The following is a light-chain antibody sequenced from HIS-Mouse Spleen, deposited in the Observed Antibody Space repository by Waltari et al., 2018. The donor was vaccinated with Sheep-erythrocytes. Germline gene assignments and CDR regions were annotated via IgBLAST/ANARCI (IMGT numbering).Light chain of an antibody. J-gene: IGKJ1*01. CDR1: QSVRSSY. Sequence: EIVLTQSPGTLSFSPGERATLPCRASQSVRSSYLAWYQQKPGQAPSLLIYGASSRATGIPDRFSGSGSGTDFTLTISRLEPEDFAVYYCQQYGSSSTWTFGQGTKVEIK. CDR2: GAS. CDR3: QQYGSSSTWT. V-gene: IGKV3-20*01.